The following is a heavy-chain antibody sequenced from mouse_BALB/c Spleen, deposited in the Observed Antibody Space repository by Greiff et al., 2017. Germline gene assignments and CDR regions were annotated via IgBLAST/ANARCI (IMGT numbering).Heavy chain of an antibody. V-gene: IGHV4-1*02. CDR1: GFDFSRYW. CDR2: INPDSSTI. D-gene: IGHD2-3*01. J-gene: IGHJ4*01. Sequence: EVKLLESGGGLVQPGGSLKLSCAASGFDFSRYWMSWVRQAPGKGLEWIGEINPDSSTINYTPSLKDKFIISRDNAKNTLYLQMSKVRSEDTALYYCANDGYHRVGYWGQGTSVTVSS. CDR3: ANDGYHRVGY.